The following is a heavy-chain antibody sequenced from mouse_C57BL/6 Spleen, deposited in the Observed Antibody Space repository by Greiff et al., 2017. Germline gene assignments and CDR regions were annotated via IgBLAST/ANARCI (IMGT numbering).Heavy chain of an antibody. CDR3: ARGGLPLMDY. V-gene: IGHV1-52*01. Sequence: QVHVKQSGAELVRPGSSVKLSCKASGYTFTSYWMHWVKQRPIQGLEWIGNIDPSDSETHYNQKFKDKATLTVDKSSSTAYMQLSSLTSEDSAVYYCARGGLPLMDYWGQGTSVTVSS. CDR2: IDPSDSET. D-gene: IGHD2-2*01. J-gene: IGHJ4*01. CDR1: GYTFTSYW.